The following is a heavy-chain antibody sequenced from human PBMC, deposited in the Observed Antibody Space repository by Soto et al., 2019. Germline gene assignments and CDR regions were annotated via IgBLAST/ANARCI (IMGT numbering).Heavy chain of an antibody. J-gene: IGHJ4*02. CDR1: GGSFSGYY. D-gene: IGHD1-1*01. Sequence: SETLSLTCAVYGGSFSGYYWSWIRQPPGKGLEWIGEINHSGSTGYNPSLKSRVTISVDTSKNQFSLKLSSVTAADTAVYYCARTQLERRCYFDYWGQGTLVTVSS. CDR2: INHSGST. CDR3: ARTQLERRCYFDY. V-gene: IGHV4-34*01.